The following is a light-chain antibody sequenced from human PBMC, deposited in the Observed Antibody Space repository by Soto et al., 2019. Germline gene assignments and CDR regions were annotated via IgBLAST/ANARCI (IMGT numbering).Light chain of an antibody. CDR2: GAS. CDR1: QSVSSN. J-gene: IGKJ5*01. CDR3: QQYNNWPLT. V-gene: IGKV3D-15*01. Sequence: IVLTQSPATLSVSPGERATLSCRASQSVSSNLAWYQQKPGQAPRLLISGASTRATGVPARFSGSGYGTEFTLTITGLQSEDFAVYCCQQYNNWPLTFGSGTRLEIK.